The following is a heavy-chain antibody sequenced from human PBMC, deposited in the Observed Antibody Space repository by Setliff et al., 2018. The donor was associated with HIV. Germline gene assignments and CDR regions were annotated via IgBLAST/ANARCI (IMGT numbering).Heavy chain of an antibody. J-gene: IGHJ6*03. V-gene: IGHV4-59*12. CDR2: IHHSGSS. Sequence: SETLSLTCTVSGDSIISYYWTWIRQPPGRGLEWIGYIHHSGSSDYTPSLRSRVTMSVDTSKNQFSLKVNSVTAADTAVYYCARGARLLAAYRDRWDYYYMGVWGKGTTVTVSS. CDR3: ARGARLLAAYRDRWDYYYMGV. D-gene: IGHD1-26*01. CDR1: GDSIISYY.